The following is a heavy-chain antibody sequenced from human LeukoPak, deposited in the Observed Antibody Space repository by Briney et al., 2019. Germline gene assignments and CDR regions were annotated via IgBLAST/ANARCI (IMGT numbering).Heavy chain of an antibody. CDR2: IWYDGSNK. CDR3: AKAYCSGGSCYRPPYDAFDI. J-gene: IGHJ3*02. CDR1: GFTFSSYG. V-gene: IGHV3-33*06. D-gene: IGHD2-15*01. Sequence: GGSLRLSCAASGFTFSSYGMHWVRQAPGKGLEWVAVIWYDGSNKYYADSVKGRFTISRDNSKNTLYLQMNSLRAEDTAVYYCAKAYCSGGSCYRPPYDAFDIWGQGTMVTVSS.